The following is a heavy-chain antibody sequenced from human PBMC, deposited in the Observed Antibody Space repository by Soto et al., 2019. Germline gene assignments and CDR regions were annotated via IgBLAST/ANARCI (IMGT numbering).Heavy chain of an antibody. CDR2: ISSSSSYI. CDR1: GFTFSSYS. J-gene: IGHJ6*03. D-gene: IGHD6-13*01. CDR3: ARGGVAAAGTIEYYYYYYMDV. V-gene: IGHV3-21*01. Sequence: GGSLRLSCAASGFTFSSYSMNWVRQAPGKGLEWVSSISSSSSYIYYADSVKGRFTISRDNAKNSLYLQMNSLRAEDTAVYYCARGGVAAAGTIEYYYYYYMDVWGKGTTVTVSS.